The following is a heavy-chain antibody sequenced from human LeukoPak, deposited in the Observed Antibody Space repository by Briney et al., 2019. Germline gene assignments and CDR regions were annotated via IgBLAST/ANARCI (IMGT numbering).Heavy chain of an antibody. J-gene: IGHJ4*02. CDR2: IKQDGSEK. D-gene: IGHD6-19*01. CDR3: ARTRPVAGTTW. CDR1: GFTFSSYS. V-gene: IGHV3-7*01. Sequence: GGSLRLSCAASGFTFSSYSMSWVRQAPGKGLEWVANIKQDGSEKYYVDSVKGRFTISRDNAKNSLYLQMNSLRAEDTAVYYCARTRPVAGTTWWGQGTLVTVSS.